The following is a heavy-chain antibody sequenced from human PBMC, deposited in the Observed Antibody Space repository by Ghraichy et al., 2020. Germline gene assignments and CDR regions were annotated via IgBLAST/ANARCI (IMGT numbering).Heavy chain of an antibody. CDR3: ATYDGSGSHRSLGY. Sequence: GGSPRLSCAASGFTFSSYGMHWVRQAPGKGLEWVAVISYDGNNNYYADSVMGRFTISRDNAKNTLYLQMNSLRAEDTAVYYCATYDGSGSHRSLGYWGQGSLVTVSS. CDR2: ISYDGNNN. J-gene: IGHJ4*02. V-gene: IGHV3-30*03. D-gene: IGHD3-22*01. CDR1: GFTFSSYG.